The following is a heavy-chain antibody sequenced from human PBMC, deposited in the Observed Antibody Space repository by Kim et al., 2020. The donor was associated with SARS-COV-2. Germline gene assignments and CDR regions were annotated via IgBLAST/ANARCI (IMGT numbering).Heavy chain of an antibody. CDR3: ARGGGFGGWSGPQAPNYYYYYGMDV. V-gene: IGHV1-3*01. J-gene: IGHJ6*02. Sequence: ASVKVSCKASGYTFTSYAMHWVRQAPGQRLEWMGWINAGNGNTKYSQKFQGRVTITRDTSASTAYMELSSLRSEDTAVYYCARGGGFGGWSGPQAPNYYYYYGMDVWGQGTTVTVSS. CDR1: GYTFTSYA. CDR2: INAGNGNT. D-gene: IGHD6-19*01.